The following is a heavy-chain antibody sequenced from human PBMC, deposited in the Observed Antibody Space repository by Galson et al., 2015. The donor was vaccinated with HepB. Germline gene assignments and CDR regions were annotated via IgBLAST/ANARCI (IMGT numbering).Heavy chain of an antibody. J-gene: IGHJ4*02. CDR3: ANLPSSN. D-gene: IGHD6-13*01. Sequence: SLRLSCAASGFTFDDYAMHWVRQTPGKGLEWVSLISWDGGSTYYADSVKGRFTISRDNAKNSLYLQMNSLRDEDTAVYYCANLPSSNWGQGTLVTVSS. CDR2: ISWDGGST. CDR1: GFTFDDYA. V-gene: IGHV3-43D*03.